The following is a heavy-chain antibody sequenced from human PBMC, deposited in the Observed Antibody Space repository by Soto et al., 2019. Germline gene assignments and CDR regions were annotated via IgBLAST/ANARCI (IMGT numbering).Heavy chain of an antibody. CDR3: VRAYSSGWYSYFDF. V-gene: IGHV6-1*01. J-gene: IGHJ4*02. CDR2: TYYRSKWFN. D-gene: IGHD6-19*01. CDR1: GYNISRDIVA. Sequence: PSQTLSLTCAISGYNISRDIVALNWIRQSPSRGLEWLGRTYYRSKWFNDYALSVKSRITINPDTSKNQFSLQLNSVTPEDTAVYYCVRAYSSGWYSYFDFWGQGTLVTVSS.